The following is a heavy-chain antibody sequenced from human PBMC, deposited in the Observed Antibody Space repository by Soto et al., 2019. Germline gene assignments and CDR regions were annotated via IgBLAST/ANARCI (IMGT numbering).Heavy chain of an antibody. CDR3: AKEGEFYYDFWSGSH. CDR2: ISGSGGST. D-gene: IGHD3-3*01. Sequence: PGGSLRLSCAASGFTFSSYDMSWVRQAPGKGLEWVSAISGSGGSTYYADSVKGRFTISRDNSKNTLYLQMNSLRAEDTAVYYCAKEGEFYYDFWSGSHWGQGTLVTVSS. CDR1: GFTFSSYD. J-gene: IGHJ4*02. V-gene: IGHV3-23*01.